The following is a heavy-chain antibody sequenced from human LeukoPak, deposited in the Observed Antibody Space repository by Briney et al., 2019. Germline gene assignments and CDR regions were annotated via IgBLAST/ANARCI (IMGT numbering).Heavy chain of an antibody. CDR2: IYYSGST. Sequence: SETLSLTCTVSGGSISSYYWSWIRQPPGKGLEWIGCIYYSGSTNYNPSLKSRVTISVDTSKNQFSLKLSSVTAADTAVHYCASYVPHAFDIWGQGTMVTVSS. J-gene: IGHJ3*02. CDR1: GGSISSYY. D-gene: IGHD3-16*01. V-gene: IGHV4-59*01. CDR3: ASYVPHAFDI.